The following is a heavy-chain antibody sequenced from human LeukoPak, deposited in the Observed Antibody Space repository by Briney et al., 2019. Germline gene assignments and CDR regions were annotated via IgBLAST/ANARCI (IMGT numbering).Heavy chain of an antibody. CDR2: ISDISENT. CDR1: GFTFNNYG. D-gene: IGHD3-22*01. CDR3: ARVNMILEVIPDDY. J-gene: IGHJ4*02. Sequence: GGTLRLSCAASGFTFNNYGMSWVRQAPGKGLEWVSSISDISENTYYADSVKGRFTISRDNSKNTLYLQMNSLRAEDTALYYCARVNMILEVIPDDYWGQGTLVTVSS. V-gene: IGHV3-23*01.